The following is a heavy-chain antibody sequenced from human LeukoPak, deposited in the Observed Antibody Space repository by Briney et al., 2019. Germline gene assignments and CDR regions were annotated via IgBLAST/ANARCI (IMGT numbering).Heavy chain of an antibody. V-gene: IGHV3-30-3*01. CDR3: ARALRGYYYYYAMDV. J-gene: IGHJ6*02. CDR1: GFTFSTYA. Sequence: PGGSLRLSCAAFGFTFSTYAMHWVRQAPGKGLEWVAVILYDGSKKYYADSVKGRFTISRDNSKNTLYLQMNSLRAEDTAVYYCARALRGYYYYYAMDVWGQGTTVTVSS. CDR2: ILYDGSKK.